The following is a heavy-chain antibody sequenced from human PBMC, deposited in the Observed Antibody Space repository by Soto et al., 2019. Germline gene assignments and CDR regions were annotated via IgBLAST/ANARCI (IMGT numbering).Heavy chain of an antibody. D-gene: IGHD5-18*01. CDR3: ARETASDTARARRPLDY. J-gene: IGHJ4*02. Sequence: QVQLQQWGAGLLKPSETLSLTCAVYGGSFSGYYWSWIRQPPGKGLEWVGEINYSGSTKYNPSHKHRVTISVDTSKNQCSHKPSSVNAAHTAVYDCARETASDTARARRPLDYWGQRTLVTVSS. CDR2: INYSGST. CDR1: GGSFSGYY. V-gene: IGHV4-34*01.